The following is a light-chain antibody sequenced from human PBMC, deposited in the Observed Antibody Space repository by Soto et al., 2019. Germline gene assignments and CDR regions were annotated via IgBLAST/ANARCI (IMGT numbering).Light chain of an antibody. CDR2: DSS. V-gene: IGKV3-11*01. CDR1: QSVSSY. J-gene: IGKJ2*01. Sequence: EIVLTQSPATLSLSPGEIATISCRASQSVSSYLAWYQQKPGQAPRLLIYDSSNRATGIPARFSGSGSGTDFTLTISSIEPEDVAVYYCQQRSNWPRTFGQVTKLEI. CDR3: QQRSNWPRT.